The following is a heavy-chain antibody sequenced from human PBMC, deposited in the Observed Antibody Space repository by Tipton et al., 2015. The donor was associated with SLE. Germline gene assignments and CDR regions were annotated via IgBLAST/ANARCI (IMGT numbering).Heavy chain of an antibody. Sequence: PGLVKPSETLSLTCTVSSYSISSTNYYWGWIRQPPGKGLEWIGSIYYGGSTYYNPSLKSRVTMSIDTSKNQFSLRLSSVAAADTAVYYCAKHFDYKTPLDSWGQGTLVTVSS. CDR1: SYSISSTNYY. D-gene: IGHD4/OR15-4a*01. CDR3: AKHFDYKTPLDS. CDR2: IYYGGST. J-gene: IGHJ4*02. V-gene: IGHV4-39*01.